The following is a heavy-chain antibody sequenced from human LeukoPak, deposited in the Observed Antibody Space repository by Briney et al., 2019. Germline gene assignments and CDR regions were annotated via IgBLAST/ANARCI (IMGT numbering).Heavy chain of an antibody. D-gene: IGHD3-16*02. V-gene: IGHV3-15*01. J-gene: IGHJ6*03. CDR3: TTSDDDYVWGSYRYTSHYYYYMDV. Sequence: GGSLRLSCAASGFTFSNAWMSWVGQAPGKGLDWVGRIKSKTDGGTTDYAAPVKGRFTISRDDSKNTLYLQMNSLKTEDTAVYYCTTSDDDYVWGSYRYTSHYYYYMDVWGKGTTVTVSS. CDR1: GFTFSNAW. CDR2: IKSKTDGGTT.